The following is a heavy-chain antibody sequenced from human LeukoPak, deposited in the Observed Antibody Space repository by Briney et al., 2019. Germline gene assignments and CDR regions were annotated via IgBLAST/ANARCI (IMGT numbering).Heavy chain of an antibody. D-gene: IGHD2-15*01. Sequence: GGSLRLSCAASGFTFSSYGMHWVRQAPGKGLEWVANIKQDGSEKYYVDSVKGRFTISRDNAKNSLYLQMNSLRAEDTAVYYCARVLGMSWYCSGGSCYMDYWGQGTLVTVSS. CDR1: GFTFSSYG. CDR2: IKQDGSEK. J-gene: IGHJ4*02. CDR3: ARVLGMSWYCSGGSCYMDY. V-gene: IGHV3-7*01.